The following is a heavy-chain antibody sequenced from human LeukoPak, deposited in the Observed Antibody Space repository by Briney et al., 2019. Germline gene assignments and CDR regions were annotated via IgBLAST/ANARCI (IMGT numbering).Heavy chain of an antibody. V-gene: IGHV3-33*08. J-gene: IGHJ5*02. Sequence: GGSLRLSCAASGFTFSSYAMHWIRQAPGKGLEWVAIMWYDGSNKYYTDSVKGRFTISRDNSKNTLYLQMNSLRAEDTAVYYCASLSGTTVNWFDPWGQGTLVTVSS. CDR3: ASLSGTTVNWFDP. CDR1: GFTFSSYA. D-gene: IGHD1-7*01. CDR2: MWYDGSNK.